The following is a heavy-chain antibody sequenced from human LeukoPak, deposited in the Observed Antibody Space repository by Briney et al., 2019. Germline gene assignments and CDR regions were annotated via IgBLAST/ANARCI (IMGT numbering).Heavy chain of an antibody. CDR3: VRDTGGSGSYPDY. CDR1: GFTFSNYW. CDR2: IKQDGSEK. J-gene: IGHJ4*02. D-gene: IGHD1-26*01. V-gene: IGHV3-7*01. Sequence: PGGSLTQTCAASGFTFSNYWMTWVRQAPEKGLEWVANIKQDGSEKYYVDSVKGRFTISRDNAKNSLYLQVNSLRAEDTAVYYCVRDTGGSGSYPDYWGRGTLVTVSS.